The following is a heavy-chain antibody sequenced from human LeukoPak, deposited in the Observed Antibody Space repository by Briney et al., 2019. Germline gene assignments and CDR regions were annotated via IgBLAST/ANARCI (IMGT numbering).Heavy chain of an antibody. V-gene: IGHV4-59*12. CDR3: ASRNLRRITIFGVVNGYFDY. J-gene: IGHJ4*02. D-gene: IGHD3-3*01. Sequence: SETLSLTCTVSGGSISSYYWSWIRQPPGEGLEWIGYIYYSGSTNYNPSLKSRVTISVDTSKNQFSLKLSSVTAADTAVYYCASRNLRRITIFGVVNGYFDYWGQGTLVTVSS. CDR1: GGSISSYY. CDR2: IYYSGST.